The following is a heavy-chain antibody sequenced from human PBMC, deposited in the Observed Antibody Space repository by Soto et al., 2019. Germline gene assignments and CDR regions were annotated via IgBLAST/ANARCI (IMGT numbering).Heavy chain of an antibody. D-gene: IGHD6-6*01. CDR1: GYSFTSYG. Sequence: QVQLVQSGAEVKEPGASVKVSCKASGYSFTSYGLSWVRQAPGLGLEWMGWISAYNGNTNYAHKFQGRVTMTTDTSTSTAYMELSSLRYADTAVYFCARHRTRLAARFDSWGPGALVTVS. CDR3: ARHRTRLAARFDS. CDR2: ISAYNGNT. J-gene: IGHJ4*02. V-gene: IGHV1-18*01.